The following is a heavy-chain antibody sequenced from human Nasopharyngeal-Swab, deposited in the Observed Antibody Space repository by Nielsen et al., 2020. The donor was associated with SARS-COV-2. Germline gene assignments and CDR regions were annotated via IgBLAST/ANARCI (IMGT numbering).Heavy chain of an antibody. CDR3: ARSGYDWEYFQH. V-gene: IGHV4-30-4*01. J-gene: IGHJ1*01. CDR1: GGSISSGDYY. Sequence: SETLSLTRTVSGGSISSGDYYWSWIRQPPGKGLEWIGYIYYSGSTYYNPSLKSRVTISVDTSKNQFSLKLSSVTAADTAVYYCARSGYDWEYFQHWGQGTLVTVSS. CDR2: IYYSGST. D-gene: IGHD5-12*01.